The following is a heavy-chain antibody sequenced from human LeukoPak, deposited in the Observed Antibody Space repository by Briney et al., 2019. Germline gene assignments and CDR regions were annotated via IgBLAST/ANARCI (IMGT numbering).Heavy chain of an antibody. J-gene: IGHJ6*03. D-gene: IGHD2-2*01. CDR3: AKGKYCSSTSCYLYMDV. Sequence: GGSLRLSCAASGFTFRNYDMHWVRQAPGKGLEWVAFIRYDGSNKYYADSVKGRFTISRDNSKNTLYLQMNSLRAEDTAVYYCAKGKYCSSTSCYLYMDVWGKGTTVTVSS. CDR2: IRYDGSNK. CDR1: GFTFRNYD. V-gene: IGHV3-30*02.